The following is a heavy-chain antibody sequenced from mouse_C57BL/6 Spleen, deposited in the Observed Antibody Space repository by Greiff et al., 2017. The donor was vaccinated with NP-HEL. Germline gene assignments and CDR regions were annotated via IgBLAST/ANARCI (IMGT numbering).Heavy chain of an antibody. CDR3: ARGIYYDYDGTGTYAMDY. D-gene: IGHD2-4*01. Sequence: VKLMESGPELVKPGASVKLSCKASGYTFTSYDINWVKQRPGQGLEWIGWIYPRDGSTKYNEKFKGKATLTVDTSSSTAYMELHSLTSEDSAVYFCARGIYYDYDGTGTYAMDYWGQGTSVTVSS. CDR2: IYPRDGST. V-gene: IGHV1-85*01. CDR1: GYTFTSYD. J-gene: IGHJ4*01.